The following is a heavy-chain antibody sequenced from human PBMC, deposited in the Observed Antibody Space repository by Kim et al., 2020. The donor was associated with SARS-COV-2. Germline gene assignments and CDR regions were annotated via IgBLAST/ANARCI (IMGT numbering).Heavy chain of an antibody. CDR2: ISWNSGSI. D-gene: IGHD3-10*01. Sequence: GGSLRLSCAASGFTFDDYAMHWVRQAPGKGLEWVSGISWNSGSIGYADSVKGRFTISRDNAKNSLYLQMNSLRAEDTALYYCAKARSGYGSGSYLWFDPWGQGTLVTVSS. J-gene: IGHJ5*02. CDR1: GFTFDDYA. V-gene: IGHV3-9*01. CDR3: AKARSGYGSGSYLWFDP.